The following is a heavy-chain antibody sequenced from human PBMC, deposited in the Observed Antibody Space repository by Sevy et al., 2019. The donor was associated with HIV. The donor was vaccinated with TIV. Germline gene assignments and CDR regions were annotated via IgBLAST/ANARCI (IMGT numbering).Heavy chain of an antibody. V-gene: IGHV4-30-4*01. CDR2: IYYSGST. J-gene: IGHJ6*02. CDR1: GGSISSGDYY. Sequence: SETLSLTCTVSGGSISSGDYYWSWIRQPPGKGLEWIGYIYYSGSTYYNPSLKSRVTISVDTSKNQFSLKLSSVTAADTAVYYCAREPYYYGSGSYRPYYYDYGMDVWGQGTTVTVSS. CDR3: AREPYYYGSGSYRPYYYDYGMDV. D-gene: IGHD3-10*01.